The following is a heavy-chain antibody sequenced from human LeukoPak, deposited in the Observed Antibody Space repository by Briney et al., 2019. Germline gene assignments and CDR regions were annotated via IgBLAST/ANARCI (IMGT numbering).Heavy chain of an antibody. Sequence: SGGSLRLSCAASGFTFSDYYMSWIRQAPGKGLEWVSYISSSGSTIYYAGAVKGRFTISRDNAKNSLYLQMNRLRAEDTAVYYCARAMETGSGSLHWGQGTLVTVSS. CDR2: ISSSGSTI. CDR3: ARAMETGSGSLH. CDR1: GFTFSDYY. J-gene: IGHJ4*02. V-gene: IGHV3-11*01. D-gene: IGHD3-10*01.